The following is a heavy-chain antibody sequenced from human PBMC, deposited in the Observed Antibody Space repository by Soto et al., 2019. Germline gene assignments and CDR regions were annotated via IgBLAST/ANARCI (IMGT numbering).Heavy chain of an antibody. J-gene: IGHJ4*02. D-gene: IGHD3-3*01. CDR1: GFTFDDYA. CDR2: ISWNSGSI. CDR3: AKGGEDDFWSGYFIDY. Sequence: EVQLVESGGGLVQPGRSLRLSCAASGFTFDDYAMHWVRQAPGKGLEWVSGISWNSGSIGYADSVKGRFTISRDNAKNSLYLQMNSLRAADTALYYCAKGGEDDFWSGYFIDYWGQGTLVTVSS. V-gene: IGHV3-9*01.